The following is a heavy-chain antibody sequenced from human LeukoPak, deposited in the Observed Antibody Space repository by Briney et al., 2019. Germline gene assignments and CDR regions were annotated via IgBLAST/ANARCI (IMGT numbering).Heavy chain of an antibody. D-gene: IGHD2-2*01. CDR1: GFTFSSYA. CDR2: ISGSGGST. V-gene: IGHV3-23*01. Sequence: PGGSLRLSCAASGFTFSSYAMSWVRQAPVKGLEWVSAISGSGGSTYYADSVKGRFIISRDNSKNSLYLQMNSLRAEDTAVYYCARDRGHAYFFDYWGQGVLVTVSS. CDR3: ARDRGHAYFFDY. J-gene: IGHJ4*02.